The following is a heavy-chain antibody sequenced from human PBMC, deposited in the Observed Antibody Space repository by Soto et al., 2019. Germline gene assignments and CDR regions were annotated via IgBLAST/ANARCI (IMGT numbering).Heavy chain of an antibody. V-gene: IGHV3-23*01. CDR3: AKVWYCSSTSCYAGDFQH. CDR2: ISGSGGST. J-gene: IGHJ1*01. Sequence: GGSLRLSCAASGFTFSSYAMSWVRQAPGKGLEWVSAISGSGGSTYYADSVKGRFTISRDNSKNTLYLQMNSLRAEDTAVYYCAKVWYCSSTSCYAGDFQHWGQGTLVTVSS. D-gene: IGHD2-2*01. CDR1: GFTFSSYA.